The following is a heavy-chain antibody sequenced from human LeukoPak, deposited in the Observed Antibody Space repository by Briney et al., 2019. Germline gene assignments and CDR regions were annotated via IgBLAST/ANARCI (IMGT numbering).Heavy chain of an antibody. CDR3: AKDNMVRGVMTYYFDY. D-gene: IGHD3-10*01. Sequence: GGSLRLSCAASGFTFSNAWMSWVRQAPGKGLEWVGRIKSKTDGGTTDYAAPVKGRFTISRDDSKNTLNLQMNSLRAEDTAVYYCAKDNMVRGVMTYYFDYWGQGTLVTVSS. CDR1: GFTFSNAW. CDR2: IKSKTDGGTT. J-gene: IGHJ4*02. V-gene: IGHV3-15*01.